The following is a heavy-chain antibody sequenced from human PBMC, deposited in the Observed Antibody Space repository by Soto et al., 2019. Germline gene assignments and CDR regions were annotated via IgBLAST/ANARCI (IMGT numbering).Heavy chain of an antibody. CDR2: IYYSGSA. J-gene: IGHJ4*02. V-gene: IGHV4-59*08. Sequence: QVQLQESGPGLVKPSETLSLTCTVSGGSISSYYWSWIRQPPGKGLEWIGYIYYSGSANYNPSLKXRVTISVDTSKNQFYLKLSSVTAAATAVYYCARRYGGTFDYWGQGTLVTVSS. D-gene: IGHD2-15*01. CDR3: ARRYGGTFDY. CDR1: GGSISSYY.